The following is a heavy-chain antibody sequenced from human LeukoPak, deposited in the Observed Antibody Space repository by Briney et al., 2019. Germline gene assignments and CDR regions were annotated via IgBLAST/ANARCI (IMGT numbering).Heavy chain of an antibody. Sequence: SETLSLTCTVSGGSISNYYWSWIRQPPGKGLEWIGYIYYSGSTYYNPSLKSRVTISVDTSKNQFSLKLSSVTAADTAVYYCARWCTSCYTIQTWGQGTLVTVSS. CDR1: GGSISNYY. CDR3: ARWCTSCYTIQT. CDR2: IYYSGST. J-gene: IGHJ5*02. D-gene: IGHD2-2*02. V-gene: IGHV4-59*08.